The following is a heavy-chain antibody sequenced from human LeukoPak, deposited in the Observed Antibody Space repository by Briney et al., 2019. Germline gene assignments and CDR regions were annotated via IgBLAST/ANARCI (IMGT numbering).Heavy chain of an antibody. CDR1: GFTFSTHV. J-gene: IGHJ4*02. V-gene: IGHV3-23*01. D-gene: IGHD1-1*01. Sequence: PGGSLRLSCAASGFTFSTHVMTWVRQAPGKGLEWVSAISGTTIRGSGGSTYYADSVKGRFISSRDNSKNTVYLQMNSLRIEDSALYSCANDFNWATDFWGQGTLVTVSS. CDR3: ANDFNWATDF. CDR2: ISGTTIRGSGGST.